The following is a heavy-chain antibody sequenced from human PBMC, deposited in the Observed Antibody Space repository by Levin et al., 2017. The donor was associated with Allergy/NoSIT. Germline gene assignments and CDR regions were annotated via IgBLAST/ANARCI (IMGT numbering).Heavy chain of an antibody. D-gene: IGHD6-19*01. CDR2: IYHSGST. Sequence: SETLSLTCAVSGGSISSSNWWSWVRQPPGKGLEWIGEIYHSGSTNYNPSLKSRVTISVDKSKNQFSLKLSSVTAADTAVYYCARMGGWGPYYFDYWGQGTLVTVSS. CDR1: GGSISSSNW. J-gene: IGHJ4*02. V-gene: IGHV4-4*02. CDR3: ARMGGWGPYYFDY.